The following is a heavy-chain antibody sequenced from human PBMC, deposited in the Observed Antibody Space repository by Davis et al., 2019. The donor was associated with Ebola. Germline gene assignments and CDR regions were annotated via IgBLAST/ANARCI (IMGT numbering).Heavy chain of an antibody. CDR2: ISDGGDKS. CDR1: GFTFSNFA. V-gene: IGHV3-23*01. Sequence: GESLKISCAASGFTFSNFAMSWVRQAPGKGLEWISGISDGGDKSFYADSVRGRFTISRDNSRNAMFLQMNSLRAEDTAIYYCVLRAVRDFFDHWGQGTLVTVSS. J-gene: IGHJ4*02. D-gene: IGHD4-17*01. CDR3: VLRAVRDFFDH.